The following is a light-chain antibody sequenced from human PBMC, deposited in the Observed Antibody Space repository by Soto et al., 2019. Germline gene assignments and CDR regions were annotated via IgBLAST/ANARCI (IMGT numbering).Light chain of an antibody. Sequence: DIQMTQSPSTLSASVGDRVTITCRASQSISSWLAWYQQKPGKAPKLLIYDASSLESGVPSRFRGSGSGTEFTLTISSLQPDDFAIYYCQQYNGNPLTFGGGTKVEIK. V-gene: IGKV1-5*01. CDR1: QSISSW. CDR3: QQYNGNPLT. CDR2: DAS. J-gene: IGKJ4*01.